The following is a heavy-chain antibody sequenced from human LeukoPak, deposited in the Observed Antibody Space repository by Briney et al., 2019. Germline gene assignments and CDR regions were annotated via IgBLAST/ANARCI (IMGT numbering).Heavy chain of an antibody. D-gene: IGHD2-15*01. CDR2: INPNSGGT. V-gene: IGHV1-2*02. J-gene: IGHJ6*02. CDR3: ARAVKFYCSGGSCYRYYYGMDV. Sequence: ASVKVSCKASGYTFTGYYMHWVRQAPGQGLEWMGWINPNSGGTNYAQKFQGRVTMTRDTSISTAYMELSSLRSEDTAVYYCARAVKFYCSGGSCYRYYYGMDVWGQGTTVTVSS. CDR1: GYTFTGYY.